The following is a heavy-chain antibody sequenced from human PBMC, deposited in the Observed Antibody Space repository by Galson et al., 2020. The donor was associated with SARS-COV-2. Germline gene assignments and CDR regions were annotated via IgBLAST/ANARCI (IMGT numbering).Heavy chain of an antibody. Sequence: SEPLSLTCAVSGYSISNGYFWGWRRQPTGKGPEWIGNINHSGSNYYHQSLKSRVTISVDTSKNHFSLKLTSVTTADTALYYCARSPITMVVVVSLFDHWGQGTLVTVSS. CDR1: GYSISNGYF. CDR3: ARSPITMVVVVSLFDH. CDR2: INHSGSN. D-gene: IGHD3-22*01. V-gene: IGHV4-38-2*01. J-gene: IGHJ4*02.